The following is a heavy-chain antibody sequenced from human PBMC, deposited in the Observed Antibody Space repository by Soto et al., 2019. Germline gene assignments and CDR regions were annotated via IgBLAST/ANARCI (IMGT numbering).Heavy chain of an antibody. CDR2: IYPGDSDT. D-gene: IGHD6-13*01. CDR3: ARSSGYSSSRFDY. Sequence: GESLKLSCKGSGYSFTSYWIGWVRQMPGKGLEWRGIIYPGDSDTRYSPSFQGQVTISANKSISTAYLQWSSLKASDTAMYYCARSSGYSSSRFDYWGQGILVTVSS. J-gene: IGHJ4*02. V-gene: IGHV5-51*01. CDR1: GYSFTSYW.